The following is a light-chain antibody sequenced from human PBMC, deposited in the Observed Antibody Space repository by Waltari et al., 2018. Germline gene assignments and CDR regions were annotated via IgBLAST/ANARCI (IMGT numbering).Light chain of an antibody. Sequence: VLTQSPGTLSLSPGERVTLSCRASQSLSKKYLAWYQQKPGQAPRLLIYGASSRAAGIPDRFSGSGSGTDFTLTIRRLEPEDFAMYYCQQYGSSVMYTFGQGTKLEIK. J-gene: IGKJ2*01. V-gene: IGKV3-20*01. CDR2: GAS. CDR1: QSLSKKY. CDR3: QQYGSSVMYT.